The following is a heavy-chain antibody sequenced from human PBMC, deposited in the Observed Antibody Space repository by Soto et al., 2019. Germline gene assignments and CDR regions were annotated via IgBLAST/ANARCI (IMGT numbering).Heavy chain of an antibody. Sequence: SETLSLTCAVSGGSIRDNNWWSWVRQPPGKGLEWIGEIFHSGSTYYNPSLKARVTISVDKSKNQFSLKLSSVTAADTAVYYCARVYSGSYSDYWGQGALVTVSS. D-gene: IGHD1-26*01. CDR2: IFHSGST. CDR3: ARVYSGSYSDY. J-gene: IGHJ4*02. V-gene: IGHV4-4*02. CDR1: GGSIRDNNW.